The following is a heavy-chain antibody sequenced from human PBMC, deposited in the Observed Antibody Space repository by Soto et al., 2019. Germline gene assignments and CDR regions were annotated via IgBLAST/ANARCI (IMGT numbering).Heavy chain of an antibody. D-gene: IGHD2-2*02. CDR1: GFIFSGTA. J-gene: IGHJ6*02. CDR3: ARGQGAAIGDYYYHGMDV. CDR2: IRSRANNFAT. V-gene: IGHV3-73*01. Sequence: GGALRLSCADPGFIFSGTAIHWVRQASGKGLEWVGRIRSRANNFATSSAASVKGRFTFSRDDSKNTAYLQMNTLKPEDTAVYYCARGQGAAIGDYYYHGMDVWGQGTTVTVSS.